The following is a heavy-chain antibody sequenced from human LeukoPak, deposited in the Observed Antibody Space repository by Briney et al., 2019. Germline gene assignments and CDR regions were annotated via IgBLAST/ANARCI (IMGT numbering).Heavy chain of an antibody. V-gene: IGHV3-7*01. CDR3: ARVQWELRGVGSHFEY. Sequence: GGSLRLSCVVSGFTFSSYWMSSVREAPGKGLGWVGNIKQDGSEKYYVDSVKGRFTMSRDNAKNSLYLQMNRLRAEDTAVYFCARVQWELRGVGSHFEYWGQGALVTVSS. J-gene: IGHJ4*02. D-gene: IGHD1-26*01. CDR1: GFTFSSYW. CDR2: IKQDGSEK.